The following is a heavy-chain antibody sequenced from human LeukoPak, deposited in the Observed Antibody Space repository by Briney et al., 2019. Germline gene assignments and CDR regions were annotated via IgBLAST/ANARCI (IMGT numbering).Heavy chain of an antibody. V-gene: IGHV1-18*01. CDR3: ARDRSPRHYYDTSDYHGAADY. CDR2: ISAYNGNT. D-gene: IGHD3-22*01. J-gene: IGHJ4*02. Sequence: VASVKVSCKASGYTFTSYGISWVRQAPGQGLEWMGWISAYNGNTNYAQKLQGRVTMTTDTSTSTAYMELRSLRSDDTAVYYCARDRSPRHYYDTSDYHGAADYWGQGTLVTVSS. CDR1: GYTFTSYG.